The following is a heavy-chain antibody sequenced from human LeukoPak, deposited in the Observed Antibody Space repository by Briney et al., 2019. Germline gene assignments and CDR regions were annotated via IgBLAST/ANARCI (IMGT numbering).Heavy chain of an antibody. D-gene: IGHD6-19*01. Sequence: ASVKVSCKASGYTFTSYDINWVRQATGQGLEWMGWMNPNSGNTGYAQKFQGRVTITRNTSISTAYMELSSLRSEDTAVYYCARGVGVAGREYYFDYWDQGTLVTVSS. CDR3: ARGVGVAGREYYFDY. J-gene: IGHJ4*02. CDR2: MNPNSGNT. CDR1: GYTFTSYD. V-gene: IGHV1-8*03.